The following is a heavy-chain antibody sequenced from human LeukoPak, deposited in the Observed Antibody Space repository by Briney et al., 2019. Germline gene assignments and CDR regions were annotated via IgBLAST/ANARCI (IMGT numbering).Heavy chain of an antibody. J-gene: IGHJ4*02. CDR2: LASGSQT. Sequence: PGRSLRLSCTASGFTLSRHDMHWVRQTTGEGLVWVAALASGSQTFYAGSVKGRFTVSREDAKNSLYLQMNSLRAGDTAVYYCVREARGYHYTYFDYWGQGTLVTVSS. CDR1: GFTLSRHD. V-gene: IGHV3-13*01. CDR3: VREARGYHYTYFDY. D-gene: IGHD5-18*01.